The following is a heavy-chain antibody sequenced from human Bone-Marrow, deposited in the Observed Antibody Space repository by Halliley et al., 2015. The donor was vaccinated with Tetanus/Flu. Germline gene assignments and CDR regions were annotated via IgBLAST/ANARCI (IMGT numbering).Heavy chain of an antibody. J-gene: IGHJ4*02. Sequence: TLSLTCAVSGGSISSDTWWSWVRQPPGKGLEWIGEMYHSGSTNYNPSLKSRATISVDESKNQFSLKLRSVTAADTAVYYCVRNGVFASGGWSFDYWGQGTLVTISS. CDR1: GGSISSDTW. D-gene: IGHD6-19*01. CDR3: VRNGVFASGGWSFDY. V-gene: IGHV4-4*02. CDR2: MYHSGST.